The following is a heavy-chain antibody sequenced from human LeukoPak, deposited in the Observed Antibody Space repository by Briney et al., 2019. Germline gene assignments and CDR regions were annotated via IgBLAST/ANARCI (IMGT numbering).Heavy chain of an antibody. J-gene: IGHJ4*02. CDR1: GYTFTSYD. CDR3: ARGESVSNSWYGY. V-gene: IGHV1-8*03. CDR2: MNPNSGNT. Sequence: ASVKVSCKASGYTFTSYDINWVRQATGQGLEWMGWMNPNSGNTGYAQKFQGRVTITRNTSISTAYMELSSLRSEDTAVYYCARGESVSNSWYGYWGQGTLVTVSS. D-gene: IGHD6-13*01.